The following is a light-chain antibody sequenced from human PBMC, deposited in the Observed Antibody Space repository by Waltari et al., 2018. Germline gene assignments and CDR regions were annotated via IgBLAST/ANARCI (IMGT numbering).Light chain of an antibody. CDR3: QQYNNWPLT. J-gene: IGKJ4*01. CDR1: QGISSY. V-gene: IGKV1-8*01. CDR2: AAS. Sequence: AIRITQSPSSLSASTGHRVTITCRASQGISSYLAWYQQKPGKAPKLLIYAASTLQSGVPSRFSGSGSGTDFTLTISCLQSEDFATYYCQQYNNWPLTFGGGTKVEIK.